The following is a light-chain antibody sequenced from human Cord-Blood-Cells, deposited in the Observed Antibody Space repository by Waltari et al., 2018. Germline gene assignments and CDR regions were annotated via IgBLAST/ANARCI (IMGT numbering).Light chain of an antibody. Sequence: EIVLTQSPATLSLSPGERATLSCRASQSVSSYLAWYQQKAGQAPRLLIYDASNRATGIPARFSGSGSGTAFTLSISSLAPEDFAVYYCQQRSNWPLTFGGGTKVEIK. CDR2: DAS. CDR1: QSVSSY. J-gene: IGKJ4*01. CDR3: QQRSNWPLT. V-gene: IGKV3-11*01.